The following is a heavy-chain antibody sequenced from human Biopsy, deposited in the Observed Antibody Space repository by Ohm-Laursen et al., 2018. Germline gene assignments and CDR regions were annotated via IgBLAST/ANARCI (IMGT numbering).Heavy chain of an antibody. CDR1: GYSFTSYY. V-gene: IGHV1-46*01. D-gene: IGHD6-19*01. Sequence: SSVKVSCKASGYSFTSYYMHWVRQAPGQGLEWMGLINPSGSTTSYPQIFQGRVTMTRDTSKSTVYMELSSLRSADTAVYFCARNTGWYGDLYYFDYWGQGTLVTVSS. J-gene: IGHJ4*02. CDR2: INPSGSTT. CDR3: ARNTGWYGDLYYFDY.